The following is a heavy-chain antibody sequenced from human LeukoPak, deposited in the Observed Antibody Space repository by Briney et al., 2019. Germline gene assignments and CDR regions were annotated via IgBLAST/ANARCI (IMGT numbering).Heavy chain of an antibody. CDR3: ARTGGAGFDP. Sequence: PGGSLRLSCAASGFSFGSYSMNWVRQTPERGLEWLSFISTTGTFIKYADSVRGRFNVSRDNAKNLLYLHMNALRVEDTATYYCARTGGAGFDPWGQGTLVIVSS. V-gene: IGHV3-21*04. D-gene: IGHD2-21*01. CDR2: ISTTGTFI. J-gene: IGHJ5*02. CDR1: GFSFGSYS.